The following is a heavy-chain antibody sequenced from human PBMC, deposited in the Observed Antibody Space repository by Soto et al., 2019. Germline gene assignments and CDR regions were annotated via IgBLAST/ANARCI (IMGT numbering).Heavy chain of an antibody. CDR1: GFTIRTYA. D-gene: IGHD3-10*01. V-gene: IGHV3-30-3*01. Sequence: QVQLVESGGGVVQPGTSLRLSCAVSGFTIRTYAMHWVRQAPGEGLEWVAVISSDEATKYYADSVKGRSTISRDTSKNTLFLQMDSLRNDVTALYYCVRGVVKGSGRLPRLFDPWGQGTLVTVSS. CDR2: ISSDEATK. CDR3: VRGVVKGSGRLPRLFDP. J-gene: IGHJ5*02.